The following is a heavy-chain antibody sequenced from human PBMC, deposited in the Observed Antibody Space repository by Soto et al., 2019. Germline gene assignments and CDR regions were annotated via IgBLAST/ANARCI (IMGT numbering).Heavy chain of an antibody. CDR1: GFTFSSYA. CDR2: ISGSGGST. Sequence: GGSLRLSCAASGFTFSSYAMSWVRQAPGKGLEWVSAISGSGGSTYYADSVKGRFTISRDNSKNTLYLQMNSLRAEDTAVYYCAKVRYFDWFLRDNWFDPWGQGTLVTVSS. V-gene: IGHV3-23*01. CDR3: AKVRYFDWFLRDNWFDP. J-gene: IGHJ5*02. D-gene: IGHD3-9*01.